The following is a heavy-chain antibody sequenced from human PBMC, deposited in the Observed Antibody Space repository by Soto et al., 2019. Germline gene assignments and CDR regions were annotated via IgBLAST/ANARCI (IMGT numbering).Heavy chain of an antibody. V-gene: IGHV1-8*01. CDR1: GYTFTYYD. CDR2: MTPNSGNT. Sequence: QVQLVQSGAEVKKPGASVKVSCKASGYTFTYYDIHWVRQATGQGLEWMGWMTPNSGNTGFAQKFQGRVTMTRDTSTRTAYMELSSLRPDDTALYYCARSEAYNWNDAHYAMDVWGQGTTVIVSS. J-gene: IGHJ6*02. D-gene: IGHD1-20*01. CDR3: ARSEAYNWNDAHYAMDV.